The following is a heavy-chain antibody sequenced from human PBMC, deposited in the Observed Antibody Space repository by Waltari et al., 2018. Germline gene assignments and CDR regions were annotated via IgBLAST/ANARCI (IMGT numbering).Heavy chain of an antibody. Sequence: QVQLVQSGSELKKPGASVKVSCKASGYTFTSYAMNWVRQAPGQGLEWIGWNNTNTGNPTNAQGFTGRFVISLDTSVSTAYLQISSLKAEDTAVYYCARGFGTNDYNWFDPWGQGTLVTVSS. J-gene: IGHJ5*02. CDR2: NNTNTGNP. CDR3: ARGFGTNDYNWFDP. CDR1: GYTFTSYA. V-gene: IGHV7-4-1*02. D-gene: IGHD1-1*01.